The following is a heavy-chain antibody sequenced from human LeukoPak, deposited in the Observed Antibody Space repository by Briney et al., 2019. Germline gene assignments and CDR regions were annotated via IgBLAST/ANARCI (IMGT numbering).Heavy chain of an antibody. CDR1: GFTVSTNY. V-gene: IGHV3-53*01. CDR2: IYRDGDT. J-gene: IGHJ6*02. Sequence: PGGSLRLSCAASGFTVSTNYMGWVRQAPGKGLEWVSVIYRDGDTYYADSVKGRFTISRDNSKNTLYLQMINLRAEDTAVYYCAKDQGFWDSSGPRLYGMDVWGQGTTVTVSS. CDR3: AKDQGFWDSSGPRLYGMDV. D-gene: IGHD3-22*01.